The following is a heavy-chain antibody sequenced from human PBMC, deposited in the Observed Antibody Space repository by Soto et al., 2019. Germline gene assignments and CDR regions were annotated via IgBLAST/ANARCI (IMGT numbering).Heavy chain of an antibody. CDR3: ARDRRRIAARLGYYYSGMDV. CDR2: TYYRSKWYN. CDR1: GDSVSSNSAA. D-gene: IGHD6-6*01. J-gene: IGHJ6*02. Sequence: SQTLSLTCVISGDSVSSNSAAWNWIRQSPSRGLEWLGRTYYRSKWYNDHAVSVKSRISINPDTSKNQFSLQLNSMTPEDTAVYYCARDRRRIAARLGYYYSGMDVWGQGTTVTVSS. V-gene: IGHV6-1*01.